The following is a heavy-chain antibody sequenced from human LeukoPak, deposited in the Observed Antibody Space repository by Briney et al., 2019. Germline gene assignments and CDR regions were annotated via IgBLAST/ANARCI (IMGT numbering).Heavy chain of an antibody. V-gene: IGHV4-4*07. CDR3: ARVGELGGRGYFDY. D-gene: IGHD1-26*01. CDR1: GGSISSYY. CDR2: IYTSGGT. Sequence: KPSETLSLTCSVPGGSISSYYWSWIRQPAGKGLEWIGLIYTSGGTDYNPSLKSRVTISVETSKNQFSLRLSSVTAADTAVYYCARVGELGGRGYFDYWGQGTLVTVSS. J-gene: IGHJ4*02.